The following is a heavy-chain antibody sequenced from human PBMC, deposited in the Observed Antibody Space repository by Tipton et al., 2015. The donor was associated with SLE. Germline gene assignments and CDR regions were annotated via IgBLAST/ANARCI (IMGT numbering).Heavy chain of an antibody. CDR2: IYYSGST. J-gene: IGHJ2*01. V-gene: IGHV4-59*01. CDR3: AREMHDILTVYSRHWYFDL. CDR1: GGSISSYY. Sequence: TLSLTCTVSGGSISSYYWSWIRQPPGKGLEWIGYIYYSGSTNYNPSLKSRVTISVDTSKNQFSLKLSSVTAADTAVYYCAREMHDILTVYSRHWYFDLWGRGTLVTVSS. D-gene: IGHD3-9*01.